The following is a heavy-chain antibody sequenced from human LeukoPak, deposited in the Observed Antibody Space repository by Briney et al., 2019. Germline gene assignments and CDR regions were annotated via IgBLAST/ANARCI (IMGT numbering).Heavy chain of an antibody. CDR3: ASWGGVAVAYYMDV. V-gene: IGHV3-73*01. D-gene: IGHD6-19*01. CDR1: GFTFSGSP. Sequence: GGSLRLSCAASGFTFSGSPMHWVRQASGKGLEWVGRIRSKANAYLTAYAASVKGRFTISRDDSKNTAYLQMNSLKSEDTAVYYCASWGGVAVAYYMDVWGKGTTVTVSS. J-gene: IGHJ6*03. CDR2: IRSKANAYLT.